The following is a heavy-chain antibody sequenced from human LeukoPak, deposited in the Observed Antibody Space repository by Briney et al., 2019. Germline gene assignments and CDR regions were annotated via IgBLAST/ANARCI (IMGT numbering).Heavy chain of an antibody. CDR1: GYTFTGYY. Sequence: ASVKVSCKASGYTFTGYYMHWVQQAPGKGLEWMGLVDPEDGETIYAEKFQGRVTITADTSTDTAYMELSSLRSQDTAVYYCATVEVGGSYRSPAHGYWGQGTLVTVSS. D-gene: IGHD3-16*02. J-gene: IGHJ4*02. CDR3: ATVEVGGSYRSPAHGY. CDR2: VDPEDGET. V-gene: IGHV1-69-2*01.